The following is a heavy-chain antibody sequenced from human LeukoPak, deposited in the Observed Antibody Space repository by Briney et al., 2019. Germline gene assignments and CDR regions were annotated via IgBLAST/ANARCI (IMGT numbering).Heavy chain of an antibody. D-gene: IGHD2-15*01. Sequence: ASVKVSCKASGYTFTSYAVHWVRQAPGQRLEWMGWINAGNGNTKYSQKFQGRVTITRDTSASTAYMELSSLRSEDAAVYYCARDRPPLYYFDYWGQGTLVTVSS. CDR1: GYTFTSYA. CDR3: ARDRPPLYYFDY. V-gene: IGHV1-3*01. J-gene: IGHJ4*02. CDR2: INAGNGNT.